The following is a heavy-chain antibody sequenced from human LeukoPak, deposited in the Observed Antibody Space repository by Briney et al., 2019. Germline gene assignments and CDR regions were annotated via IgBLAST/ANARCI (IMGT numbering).Heavy chain of an antibody. V-gene: IGHV3-11*04. CDR3: ATDRKVGTWDPRFDY. CDR2: ISHSGVT. J-gene: IGHJ4*02. Sequence: GGSLRLSCAASGFTFSNYYMTWIRQAPGKGLEWVSYISHSGVTMYADSVKGRFTISRDNAKTSLYLQMNSLRAEDTAVYYCATDRKVGTWDPRFDYWGQGTLVTVSS. CDR1: GFTFSNYY. D-gene: IGHD4-23*01.